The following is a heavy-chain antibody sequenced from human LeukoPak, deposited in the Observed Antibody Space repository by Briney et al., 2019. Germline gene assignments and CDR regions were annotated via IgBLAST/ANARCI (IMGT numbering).Heavy chain of an antibody. Sequence: GGSLRLSCAASGFTFSSYAMSWVRQAPGKGLEWVSAISGSGGSTYYADSVKGRFTISRDNSKNTLYLQMNSLRAEDTAIYYCARLVSRISSYWGQGTLVTVSS. CDR1: GFTFSSYA. CDR2: ISGSGGST. J-gene: IGHJ4*02. V-gene: IGHV3-23*01. CDR3: ARLVSRISSY. D-gene: IGHD6-6*01.